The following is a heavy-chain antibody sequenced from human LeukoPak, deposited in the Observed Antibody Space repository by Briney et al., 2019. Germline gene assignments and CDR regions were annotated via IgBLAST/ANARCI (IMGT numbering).Heavy chain of an antibody. CDR2: TGNNGGNT. Sequence: GGSLRLSSAASGFTFSSYAMGWVPQTPRTGLEWVSGTGNNGGNTYYADSVKGSFTISRDNSKNTLFLQMNSLRAEDTAVYYCAKIPVSYSSGWSNFDYWGQGTLVTVSS. CDR1: GFTFSSYA. D-gene: IGHD3-22*01. V-gene: IGHV3-23*01. J-gene: IGHJ4*02. CDR3: AKIPVSYSSGWSNFDY.